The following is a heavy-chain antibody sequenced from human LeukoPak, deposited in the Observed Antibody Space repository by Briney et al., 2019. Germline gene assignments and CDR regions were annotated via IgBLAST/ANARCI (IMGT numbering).Heavy chain of an antibody. CDR2: IYTSWST. CDR1: GGSISSYY. D-gene: IGHD6-19*01. Sequence: PSETLSLACTVSGGSISSYYWSWIRQPAGKGLEWIGRIYTSWSTNYNPSLKSRVTMSVDTSKNQFSLKLSSVTADDTAVYYCAKTTVGYSSGRYPGWPADCWGQGNLVTVSS. V-gene: IGHV4-4*07. CDR3: AKTTVGYSSGRYPGWPADC. J-gene: IGHJ4*02.